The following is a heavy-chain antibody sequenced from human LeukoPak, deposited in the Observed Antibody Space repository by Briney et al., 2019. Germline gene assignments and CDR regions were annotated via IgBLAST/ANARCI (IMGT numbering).Heavy chain of an antibody. V-gene: IGHV1-18*01. J-gene: IGHJ4*02. CDR1: GYTFTSYG. CDR3: ARDYYDSSGYYQTYYFDY. D-gene: IGHD3-22*01. Sequence: GASVKVSCKASGYTFTSYGISWVRQAPGQGLEWMGWISAYNGNTNYAQKLQGRVTMTTDTCTSTAYMELRSLRSDDTAVYYCARDYYDSSGYYQTYYFDYWGQGTLVTVSS. CDR2: ISAYNGNT.